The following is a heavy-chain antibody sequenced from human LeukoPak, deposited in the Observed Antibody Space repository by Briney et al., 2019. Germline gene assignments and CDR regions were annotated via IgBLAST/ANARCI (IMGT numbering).Heavy chain of an antibody. D-gene: IGHD3-10*01. CDR1: SGSIGNHY. CDR2: IYYTGST. V-gene: IGHV4-59*11. Sequence: SETLSLTCTVSSGSIGNHYWSWIRQPPGKGLEWIGYIYYTGSTSYNPSLKSRVTISLDTSKNHFSLKMTSVTAADTAVYYCARDVRITMVRGNRNYYYYYMDVWGKGTTVTISS. J-gene: IGHJ6*03. CDR3: ARDVRITMVRGNRNYYYYYMDV.